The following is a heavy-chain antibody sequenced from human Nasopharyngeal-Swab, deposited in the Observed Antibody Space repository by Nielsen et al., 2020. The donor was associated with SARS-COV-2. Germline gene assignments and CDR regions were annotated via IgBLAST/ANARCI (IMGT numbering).Heavy chain of an antibody. CDR3: ARGQPYYDFWSGDSYYYYYGMDV. CDR2: IRSSSSYR. J-gene: IGHJ6*02. V-gene: IGHV3-21*01. D-gene: IGHD3-3*01. Sequence: ERQMPGKGLGWDSSIRSSSSYRYYADSVKGRFTISRDNAKNSLYLQMNSLRADDTALYYCARGQPYYDFWSGDSYYYYYGMDVWGQGTTVTVSS.